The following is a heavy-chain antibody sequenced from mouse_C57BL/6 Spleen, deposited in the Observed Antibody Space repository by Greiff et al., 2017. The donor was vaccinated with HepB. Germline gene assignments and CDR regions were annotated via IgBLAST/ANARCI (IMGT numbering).Heavy chain of an antibody. CDR3: ARDGRSFDY. CDR2: IHPNSGST. J-gene: IGHJ2*01. V-gene: IGHV1-64*01. D-gene: IGHD1-1*01. CDR1: GYTFTSYW. Sequence: VQLQQSGAELVKPGASVRLSCEASGYTFTSYWMHWVKQRPGQGLEWIGMIHPNSGSTNYNEKFKSKATLTVDKSSSTAYMQLSSLTSEDSAVYYCARDGRSFDYWGQGTTLTVSS.